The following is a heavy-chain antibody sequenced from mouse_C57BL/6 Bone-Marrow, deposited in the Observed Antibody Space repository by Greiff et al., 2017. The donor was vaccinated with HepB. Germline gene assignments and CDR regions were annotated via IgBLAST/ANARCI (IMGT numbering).Heavy chain of an antibody. J-gene: IGHJ2*01. CDR3: TRVGRWLPYFDY. Sequence: DVMLVESGEGLVKPGGSLKLSCAASGFTFSSYAMSWVRQTPEKRLEWVAYISSGGDYIYYADTVKGRFTISRDNARNTPYLQMSSLKSEDTAMYYCTRVGRWLPYFDYWGQGTTLTVSS. CDR2: ISSGGDYI. D-gene: IGHD2-3*01. V-gene: IGHV5-9-1*02. CDR1: GFTFSSYA.